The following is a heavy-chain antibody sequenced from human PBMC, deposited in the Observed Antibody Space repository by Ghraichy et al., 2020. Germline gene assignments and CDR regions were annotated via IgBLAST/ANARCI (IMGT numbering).Heavy chain of an antibody. CDR1: GGSISSYY. CDR2: IYYSGST. D-gene: IGHD4-17*01. V-gene: IGHV4-59*01. CDR3: ARGHDYGDYAFDY. J-gene: IGHJ4*02. Sequence: SETLSLTCTVSGGSISSYYWSWIRQPPGKGLEWIGYIYYSGSTNYNPSLKSRVTISVDTSKNQFSLKLSSVTAADTAVYYCARGHDYGDYAFDYWGQGTLVTVSS.